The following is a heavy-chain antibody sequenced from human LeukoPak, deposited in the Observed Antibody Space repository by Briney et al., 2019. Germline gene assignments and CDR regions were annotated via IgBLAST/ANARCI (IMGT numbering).Heavy chain of an antibody. CDR3: ARDEQLELPGY. J-gene: IGHJ4*02. CDR1: GFTVSSNY. D-gene: IGHD1-7*01. CDR2: IYSGGST. Sequence: GGSLRLSCAASGFTVSSNYMSWVRQAPGKGLEWVSVIYSGGSTYYADSVKGRFTISRDNSKNTLYLQMNSLRAEDTAVYYCARDEQLELPGYWGQGTLVTVSS. V-gene: IGHV3-53*05.